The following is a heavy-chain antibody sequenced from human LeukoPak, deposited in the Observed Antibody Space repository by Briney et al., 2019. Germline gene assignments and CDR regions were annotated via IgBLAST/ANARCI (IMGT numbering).Heavy chain of an antibody. J-gene: IGHJ6*03. CDR2: IHPNSGGT. V-gene: IGHV1-2*02. CDR1: GYTFTGYY. Sequence: ASVKVSCKASGYTFTGYYMHWVRQAPGQGLEWMGWIHPNSGGTNYAQKFQGRVTMTRDTSISTAYMELSRLRSDDTAVYYCARVASIYSNYDYYYYMDVWGKGATVTISS. CDR3: ARVASIYSNYDYYYYMDV. D-gene: IGHD4-11*01.